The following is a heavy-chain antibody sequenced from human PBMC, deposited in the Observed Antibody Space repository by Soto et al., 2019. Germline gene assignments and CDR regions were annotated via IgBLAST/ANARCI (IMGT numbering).Heavy chain of an antibody. J-gene: IGHJ4*02. CDR3: ARGLPRHSGSFVPGDKRYYFYY. V-gene: IGHV4-34*01. D-gene: IGHD1-26*01. CDR2: INHSGST. CDR1: GGSFSGYY. Sequence: QVQLQQWGAGLLKPSETLSLTCAVYGGSFSGYYWSWIRQPPGKGLEWIGEINHSGSTNYNPSLKSRVTISVDTSKNQFSLKLSSVTAADTAVYYCARGLPRHSGSFVPGDKRYYFYYRGQGTLVTVSS.